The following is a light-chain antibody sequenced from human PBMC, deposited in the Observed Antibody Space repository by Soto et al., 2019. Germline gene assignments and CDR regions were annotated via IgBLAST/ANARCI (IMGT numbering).Light chain of an antibody. CDR2: GAS. CDR3: QQYGSPPWT. Sequence: IVLTQAPGTMSLSRGERATLSCRASQSVSSNLAWYQQKPGQAPRLLIHGASSRATGIPDRFSGSGSGTDFTLTISSLEPEDFAVYYCQQYGSPPWTFGQGTKVDIK. CDR1: QSVSSN. V-gene: IGKV3-20*01. J-gene: IGKJ1*01.